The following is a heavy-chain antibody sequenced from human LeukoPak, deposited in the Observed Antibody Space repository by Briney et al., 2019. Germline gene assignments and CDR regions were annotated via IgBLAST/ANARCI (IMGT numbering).Heavy chain of an antibody. CDR1: GYSISSGYY. V-gene: IGHV4-38-2*01. Sequence: PSETLSLTCAVSGYSISSGYYWGWIRQPPGKGLEWIGSIYHSGSTYYNPSLKSRVTISVDTSKNQFSLKLSSVTAADTAVYYCARVPHGETIFGVVLYWFDPWGQGTLVTVFS. CDR3: ARVPHGETIFGVVLYWFDP. CDR2: IYHSGST. D-gene: IGHD3-3*01. J-gene: IGHJ5*02.